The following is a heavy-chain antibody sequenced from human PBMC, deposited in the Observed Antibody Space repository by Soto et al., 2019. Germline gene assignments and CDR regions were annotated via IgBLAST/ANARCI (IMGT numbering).Heavy chain of an antibody. V-gene: IGHV4-30-2*01. CDR3: ARGGGSRTSKSMDV. CDR1: GVSISSDGYS. J-gene: IGHJ6*02. CDR2: IYRTGST. Sequence: PSETLSLTCAVSGVSISSDGYSWSWIRQPPGKGLEWIGYIYRTGSTYYNPALKSRVTISVDRSKNQFSLKLSSVTAADTAVYYCARGGGSRTSKSMDVWGQGTTVTASS. D-gene: IGHD2-2*01.